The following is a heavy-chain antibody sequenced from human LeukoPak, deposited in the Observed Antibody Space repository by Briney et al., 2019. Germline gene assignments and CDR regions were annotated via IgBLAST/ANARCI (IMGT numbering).Heavy chain of an antibody. CDR1: GGSISSSSYY. CDR3: AYSSSSSGVGYFQH. Sequence: SETLSLTCTVSGGSISSSSYYWGWIRQPPGKGLEWIGSIYYSGSTYYNPSLKSRVTISVNTSKNQFSLKLSSVTAADTAVYYCAYSSSSSGVGYFQHWGQGTLVTVSS. D-gene: IGHD6-6*01. V-gene: IGHV4-39*01. CDR2: IYYSGST. J-gene: IGHJ1*01.